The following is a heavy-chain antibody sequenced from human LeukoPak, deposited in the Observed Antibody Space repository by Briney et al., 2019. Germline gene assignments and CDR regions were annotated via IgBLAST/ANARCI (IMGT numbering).Heavy chain of an antibody. CDR1: GFTFDDYA. D-gene: IGHD6-13*01. V-gene: IGHV3-9*01. Sequence: GGSLRLSCAASGFTFDDYAMHWVRQAPGKGLEWVSGISWNSGSIGYADSVKGRLTISRDNAKNSLYLQMNSLRAEDTALYYCAKGVGYSSSWYHYYYGMDVWGQGTTVTVSS. CDR3: AKGVGYSSSWYHYYYGMDV. CDR2: ISWNSGSI. J-gene: IGHJ6*02.